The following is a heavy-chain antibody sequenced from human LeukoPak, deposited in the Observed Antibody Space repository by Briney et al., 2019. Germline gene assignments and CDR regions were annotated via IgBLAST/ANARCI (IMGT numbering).Heavy chain of an antibody. CDR3: ARATTANRYYYYYMDV. Sequence: VASVKVSCKASGGTFSSYAISWVRQAPGQGLEWMGGIIPIFGTANYAQKFQGRVTITADKSTSTAYMELSSLRSEDTAVYYCARATTANRYYYYYMDVWGKGTTVTVSS. J-gene: IGHJ6*03. CDR2: IIPIFGTA. V-gene: IGHV1-69*06. D-gene: IGHD4-17*01. CDR1: GGTFSSYA.